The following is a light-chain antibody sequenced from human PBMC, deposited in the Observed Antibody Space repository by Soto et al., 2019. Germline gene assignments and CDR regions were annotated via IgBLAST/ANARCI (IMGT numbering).Light chain of an antibody. V-gene: IGKV3-11*01. CDR1: QTVSRF. Sequence: ETVLTQSPATLSLSPGEGATLSCRASQTVSRFFAWYQQKPGQAPRLLIYGVSNRATGVPARFSGSGSGTDFTLSISSLEPEDSGVYYCQQRFTLPLTFGGGTKVEIK. CDR3: QQRFTLPLT. J-gene: IGKJ4*01. CDR2: GVS.